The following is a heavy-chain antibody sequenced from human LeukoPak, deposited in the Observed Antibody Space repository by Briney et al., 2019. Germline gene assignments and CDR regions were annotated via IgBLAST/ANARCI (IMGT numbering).Heavy chain of an antibody. CDR2: ISYDGSNK. CDR3: ARDGRTYYYDSSGYFFDY. D-gene: IGHD3-22*01. CDR1: GFTFSTYA. V-gene: IGHV3-30-3*01. Sequence: HPGGSLRLSCAASGFTFSTYAMHWVRQAPGKGLEWVAVISYDGSNKYYADSVKGRFTISRDNSKNTLYLQMNSLRAEDTAVYYCARDGRTYYYDSSGYFFDYWGQGTLVTVSS. J-gene: IGHJ4*02.